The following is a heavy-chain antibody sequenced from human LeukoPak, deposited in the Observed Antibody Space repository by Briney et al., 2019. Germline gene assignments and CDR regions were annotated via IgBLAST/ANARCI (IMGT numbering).Heavy chain of an antibody. CDR3: ARRIRYYDILTGYPDYYYYYGMDV. D-gene: IGHD3-9*01. Sequence: GESLKISCKGSGYSFTSYWIGWVRQMPGKGLEWMGIIYPGDSDTRYSPSFQGQVTISADKSISTAYLQWSSLKASDTAMYYCARRIRYYDILTGYPDYYYYYGMDVWGQGTTVTVS. CDR2: IYPGDSDT. CDR1: GYSFTSYW. J-gene: IGHJ6*02. V-gene: IGHV5-51*01.